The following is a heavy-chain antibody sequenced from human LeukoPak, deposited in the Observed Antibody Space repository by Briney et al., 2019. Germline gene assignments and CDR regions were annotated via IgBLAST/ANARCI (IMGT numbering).Heavy chain of an antibody. Sequence: ASVKVSCKASGYTFTGYYMHWVRQAPGQGLAWMGWINPNSGGTNYAQKFQGRVTMTRDTSVSTVYMELSRLRSDDTAVYYCAREGCSSTSCHYAFDIWGQGTMVTVSS. V-gene: IGHV1-2*02. J-gene: IGHJ3*02. CDR3: AREGCSSTSCHYAFDI. D-gene: IGHD2-2*01. CDR1: GYTFTGYY. CDR2: INPNSGGT.